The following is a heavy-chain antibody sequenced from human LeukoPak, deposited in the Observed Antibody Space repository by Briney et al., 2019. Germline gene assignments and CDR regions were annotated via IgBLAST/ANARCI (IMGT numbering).Heavy chain of an antibody. V-gene: IGHV3-23*01. CDR1: GFTFSSYA. CDR3: AKGGWDYGDYVDAFDI. J-gene: IGHJ3*02. Sequence: RGSLRLSCAASGFTFSSYAMSWVRQAPGKGLEWVSAISGSGGSTYYADSVKGRFTISRDNSKNTLYLQMNSLRAEDTAVYYCAKGGWDYGDYVDAFDIWGQGTMVTVSS. CDR2: ISGSGGST. D-gene: IGHD4-17*01.